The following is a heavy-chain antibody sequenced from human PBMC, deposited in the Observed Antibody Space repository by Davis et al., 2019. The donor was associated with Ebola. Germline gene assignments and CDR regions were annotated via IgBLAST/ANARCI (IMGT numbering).Heavy chain of an antibody. D-gene: IGHD4-23*01. CDR2: IYYTGTT. CDR3: ARQESQLHRYYFNS. Sequence: MPSETLSLTCTVSGASIRSHYWSWIRQPPGKGLEWIGYIYYTGTTNFNPFPKSRVTLSVHTSENKFSLKLSSVTAADTAVYYCARQESQLHRYYFNSWGQGTLVTVSS. J-gene: IGHJ4*02. CDR1: GASIRSHY. V-gene: IGHV4-59*08.